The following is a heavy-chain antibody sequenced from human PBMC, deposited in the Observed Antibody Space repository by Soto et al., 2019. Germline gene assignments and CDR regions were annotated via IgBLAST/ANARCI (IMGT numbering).Heavy chain of an antibody. D-gene: IGHD3-10*01. CDR3: ARVRQYYGSGSYPVPLAY. V-gene: IGHV1-18*01. CDR1: GYTFTSYG. J-gene: IGHJ4*02. Sequence: ASVKVSCKASGYTFTSYGISWVRQAPGQGLEWMGWISAYNGNTNYAQKLQGRVTMTTDTSTSTAYMELRSLRSDGTAVYYCARVRQYYGSGSYPVPLAYWGQGTLVTVSS. CDR2: ISAYNGNT.